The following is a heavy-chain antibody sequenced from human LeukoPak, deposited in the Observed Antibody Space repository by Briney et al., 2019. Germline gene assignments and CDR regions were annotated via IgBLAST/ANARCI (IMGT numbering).Heavy chain of an antibody. D-gene: IGHD5-18*01. CDR2: ISWNSGSI. J-gene: IGHJ4*02. V-gene: IGHV3-9*01. CDR3: AKGAGGYSFGYPPHYFDY. Sequence: GGSLRLSCAASGFTFDDYAMHWVRQAPGKGLEWVSGISWNSGSIGYADSVKGRFTISRDNAKNSLNLQMNSLRVEDTALYCCAKGAGGYSFGYPPHYFDYWGQGTLVTVSS. CDR1: GFTFDDYA.